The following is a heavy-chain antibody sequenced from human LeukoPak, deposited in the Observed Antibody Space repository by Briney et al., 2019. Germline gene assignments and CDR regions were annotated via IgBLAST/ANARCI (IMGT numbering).Heavy chain of an antibody. CDR2: IYYSGST. CDR1: GGSISSSSYY. J-gene: IGHJ4*02. CDR3: ARQITMIVVDY. V-gene: IGHV4-39*01. Sequence: SETLSLTCTVSGGSISSSSYYWGWIHQPPGKGLEWIGSIYYSGSTYYNPSLKSRVTISVDTSKNQFSLKLSSVTAADTAVYYCARQITMIVVDYWGQGTLVIVSS. D-gene: IGHD3-22*01.